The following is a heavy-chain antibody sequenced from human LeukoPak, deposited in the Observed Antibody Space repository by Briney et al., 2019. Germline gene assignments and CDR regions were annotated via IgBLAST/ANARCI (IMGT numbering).Heavy chain of an antibody. CDR3: ARDSSYGLDV. CDR2: IYYSGSA. Sequence: SETLSLTCTVSGGSISSSSYYWGWIRQPPGKGLEWIGYIYYSGSANYNPSLKSRVTISVDTSKNQFSLKLTSVTAADTAVYYCARDSSYGLDVWGQGTTVTVSS. D-gene: IGHD6-6*01. J-gene: IGHJ6*02. CDR1: GGSISSSSYY. V-gene: IGHV4-61*01.